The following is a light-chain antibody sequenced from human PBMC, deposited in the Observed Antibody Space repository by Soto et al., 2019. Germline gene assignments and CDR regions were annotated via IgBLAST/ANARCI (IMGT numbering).Light chain of an antibody. CDR3: SSYAGSNPPYF. V-gene: IGLV2-8*01. Sequence: QSALTQPPSASGSPGQSVTISCTGTSSDVGGYNYVSWYQQHPGKAPKLMIYEVSKRPSGVPDRFAGSKSGNTASLTVSGLQAEDESDYYVSSYAGSNPPYFFGTVTKLTVL. CDR1: SSDVGGYNY. J-gene: IGLJ1*01. CDR2: EVS.